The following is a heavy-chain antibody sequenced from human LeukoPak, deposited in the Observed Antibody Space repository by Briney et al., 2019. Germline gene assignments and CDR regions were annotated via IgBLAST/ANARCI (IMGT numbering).Heavy chain of an antibody. CDR3: ATVDHRGYYDSSGYPNAFDI. Sequence: ASVKVSCKVSGYTLTELSMHWVRQAPGKGLEWMGGFDPEDGETIYAQKFQGRVTMTEDTSTDTAYMELSSLRSEDTAVYYYATVDHRGYYDSSGYPNAFDIWGQGTMVTVSS. CDR2: FDPEDGET. V-gene: IGHV1-24*01. D-gene: IGHD3-22*01. CDR1: GYTLTELS. J-gene: IGHJ3*02.